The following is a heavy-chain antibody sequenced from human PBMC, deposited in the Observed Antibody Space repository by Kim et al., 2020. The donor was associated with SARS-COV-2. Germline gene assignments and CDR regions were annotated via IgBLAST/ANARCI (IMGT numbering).Heavy chain of an antibody. CDR2: INWDTRSI. CDR3: AKGRLISVAGPLDF. J-gene: IGHJ4*02. V-gene: IGHV3-9*01. D-gene: IGHD6-19*01. CDR1: GFTFGDHA. Sequence: GGSLRLSCVAPGFTFGDHAMFWVRHAPGKGLEWVSCINWDTRSIAYADSLKGRFAIFRDNAKNSLHLRMASLRIEDTAFYYCAKGRLISVAGPLDFSGQG.